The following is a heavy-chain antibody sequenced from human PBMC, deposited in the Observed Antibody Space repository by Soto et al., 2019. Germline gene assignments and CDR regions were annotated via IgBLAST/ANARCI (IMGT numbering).Heavy chain of an antibody. CDR1: GFTVSSNY. CDR2: IYSGGST. V-gene: IGHV3-53*01. CDR3: ARELRPPAYYYDSSGYYDY. J-gene: IGHJ4*02. D-gene: IGHD3-22*01. Sequence: LRLSFAASGFTVSSNYMSWVRQAPGKGLEWVSVIYSGGSTYYADSVKGRFTISRDNSKNTLYLQMNSLRAEDTAVYYCARELRPPAYYYDSSGYYDYWGQGTLVTVSS.